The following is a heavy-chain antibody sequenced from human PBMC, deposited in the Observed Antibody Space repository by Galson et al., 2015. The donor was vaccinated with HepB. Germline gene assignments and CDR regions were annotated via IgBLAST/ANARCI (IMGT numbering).Heavy chain of an antibody. CDR3: AKDPYDTSDYYNVGGYFQH. CDR1: AFDFSSYG. J-gene: IGHJ1*01. D-gene: IGHD3-3*01. Sequence: SLRLSCAAFAFDFSSYGMHWVRQAPGKGLEWVAVISHDGSDKYYGDSVKGRFTISRDNAKKTLDLQMNSLRAEDTAVYYCAKDPYDTSDYYNVGGYFQHWGQGTLVTVSS. CDR2: ISHDGSDK. V-gene: IGHV3-30*18.